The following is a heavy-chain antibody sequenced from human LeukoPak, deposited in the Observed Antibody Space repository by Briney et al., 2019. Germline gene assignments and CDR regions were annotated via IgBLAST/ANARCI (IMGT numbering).Heavy chain of an antibody. CDR3: ARHRASRYYYMDV. D-gene: IGHD3-10*01. CDR2: INHSGST. V-gene: IGHV4-34*01. J-gene: IGHJ6*03. CDR1: GGSFSGYY. Sequence: SETLSLTCGAYGGSFSGYYWSWIRQPPGKGLEWIGEINHSGSTNYNPSLKSRVTISVDTSKNQFSLKLSSVTAADTAVYYCARHRASRYYYMDVWGKGTTVTVSS.